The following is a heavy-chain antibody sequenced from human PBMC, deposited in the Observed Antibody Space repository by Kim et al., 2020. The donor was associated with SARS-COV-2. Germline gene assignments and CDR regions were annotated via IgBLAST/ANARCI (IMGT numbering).Heavy chain of an antibody. J-gene: IGHJ6*02. CDR3: TTDLLYSSGWAYYYGMDV. CDR1: GFTFSNAW. D-gene: IGHD6-19*01. Sequence: GGSLRLSCAASGFTFSNAWMSWVRQAPGKGLEWVGRIKSKTDGGTTDYAAPVKGRFTISRDDSKNTLYLQMNSLKTEDTAVYYCTTDLLYSSGWAYYYGMDVWDQGTTVTVSS. CDR2: IKSKTDGGTT. V-gene: IGHV3-15*01.